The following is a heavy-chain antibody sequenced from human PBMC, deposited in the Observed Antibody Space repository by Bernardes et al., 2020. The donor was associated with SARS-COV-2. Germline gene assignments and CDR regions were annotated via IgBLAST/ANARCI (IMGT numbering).Heavy chain of an antibody. V-gene: IGHV3-30*18. Sequence: GGSLRLSCAASGFTFSSYGMHWVRQAPGKGLEWVAVISYDGSNKYYADSVKGRFTISRDNSKNTLYLQMNSLRAEDTAVYYCAKVPVVRGVINYYYYYGMDVWGQGTTVTVSS. D-gene: IGHD3-10*01. CDR3: AKVPVVRGVINYYYYYGMDV. CDR1: GFTFSSYG. CDR2: ISYDGSNK. J-gene: IGHJ6*02.